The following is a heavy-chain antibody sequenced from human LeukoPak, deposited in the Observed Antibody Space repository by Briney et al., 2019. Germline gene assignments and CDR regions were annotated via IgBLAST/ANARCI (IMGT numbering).Heavy chain of an antibody. J-gene: IGHJ4*02. CDR1: GFTFSSYA. D-gene: IGHD3-22*01. V-gene: IGHV3-23*01. CDR3: ARDKGDSSGYYYGY. Sequence: QTGGSLRLSCAASGFTFSSYAMSWVRQAPGKGLEWVSAISGSGGSTYYADSVKGRFTISRDNSKNTLYLQMNSLRAEDTAVYYCARDKGDSSGYYYGYWGQGTLVTVSS. CDR2: ISGSGGST.